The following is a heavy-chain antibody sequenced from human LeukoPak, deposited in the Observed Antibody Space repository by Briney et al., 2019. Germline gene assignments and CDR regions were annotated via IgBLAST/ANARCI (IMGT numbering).Heavy chain of an antibody. CDR2: IYYSGST. J-gene: IGHJ4*02. CDR3: ARGFDY. Sequence: SETLSLTCTVSGGSISSADYFWSWIRQPPGKGLEWIGYIYYSGSTYYKPSLKSRVTISLDTSKNQFSLKLSSVTAADTAVYYCARGFDYWGQGTLVTVSS. CDR1: GGSISSADYF. V-gene: IGHV4-30-4*01.